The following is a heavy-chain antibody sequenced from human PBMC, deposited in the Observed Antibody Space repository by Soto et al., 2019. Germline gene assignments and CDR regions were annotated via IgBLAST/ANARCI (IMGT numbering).Heavy chain of an antibody. CDR2: IYHSGST. J-gene: IGHJ4*02. Sequence: QLQLQESGSGLVKPSQTLSLTCAVPGGSISSGGSSWTWIRQPPGKGLEWIGYIYHSGSTYYNPSLKSRVTISVDRSKNQFSLKLTSVTAADTAVYYCARGAVVKFDSWGQGTLVTVSS. CDR3: ARGAVVKFDS. V-gene: IGHV4-30-2*01. CDR1: GGSISSGGSS. D-gene: IGHD3-22*01.